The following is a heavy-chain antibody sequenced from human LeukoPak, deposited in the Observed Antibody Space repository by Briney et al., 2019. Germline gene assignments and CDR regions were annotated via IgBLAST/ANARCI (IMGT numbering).Heavy chain of an antibody. Sequence: SETLSLTCTVSGGSISSSSYYWGWIRQPPGKGLEWIGSIYYSGSTNYNPSLKSRVTISVDTSKNQFSLKLSSVTAADTAVYYCARSYCSSTSCPWGSYYYYGMDVWGQGTTVTVSS. CDR1: GGSISSSSYY. CDR2: IYYSGST. D-gene: IGHD2-2*01. V-gene: IGHV4-39*07. CDR3: ARSYCSSTSCPWGSYYYYGMDV. J-gene: IGHJ6*02.